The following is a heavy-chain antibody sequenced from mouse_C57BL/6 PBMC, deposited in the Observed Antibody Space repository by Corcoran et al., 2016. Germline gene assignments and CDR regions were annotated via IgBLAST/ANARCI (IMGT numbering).Heavy chain of an antibody. J-gene: IGHJ2*01. V-gene: IGHV1-19*01. CDR2: INPYNGGT. CDR1: GYTFTDYY. CDR3: ARSGEMGYRNYFDY. Sequence: EVQLQQSGPVLVKPGASVKMSCKASGYTFTDYYMNWVKQSHGKSLEWIGVINPYNGGTSYNQKFKGKATLTVDKSSSTAYMELNSLTSEDSAVYYCARSGEMGYRNYFDYWGQGTTLTVSS. D-gene: IGHD2-2*01.